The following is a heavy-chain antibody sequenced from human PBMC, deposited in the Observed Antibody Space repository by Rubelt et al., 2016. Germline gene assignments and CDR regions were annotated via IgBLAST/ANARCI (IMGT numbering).Heavy chain of an antibody. V-gene: IGHV1-69*01. J-gene: IGHJ4*02. CDR3: AKDHVSVGASTH. Sequence: QVQLVQSGAEVKKPGSSVKVSCKTSGGTFNNYAIDWVRQAPGQGLEWMGAVMPLFGTANYAQTFRGRVTITAEEACTTAYMELRSLRSEETAVYDCAKDHVSVGASTHWGQGTLVTVSS. CDR1: GGTFNNYA. CDR2: VMPLFGTA. D-gene: IGHD1-26*01.